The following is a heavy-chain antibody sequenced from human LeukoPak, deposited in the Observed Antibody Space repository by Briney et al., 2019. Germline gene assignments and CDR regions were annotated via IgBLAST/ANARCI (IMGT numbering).Heavy chain of an antibody. CDR3: ARLRWFDP. CDR1: GFTFSSYA. D-gene: IGHD2-15*01. J-gene: IGHJ5*02. Sequence: GGSLRLSCAASGFTFSSYAMSWVRQAPGKGLEWVSGTGSTGVSTFYADSVKGRFTISRDNSKNTLYLQMNSLRAEDTAVYYCARLRWFDPWGQGTLVTVSS. CDR2: TGSTGVST. V-gene: IGHV3-23*01.